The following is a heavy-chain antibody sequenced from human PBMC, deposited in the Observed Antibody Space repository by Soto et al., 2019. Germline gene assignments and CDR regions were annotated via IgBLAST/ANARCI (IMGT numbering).Heavy chain of an antibody. Sequence: GGSLRLSCAASGFTVSSNYMSWVRQAPGKGLEWVSVIYSGGSTYYADSVKGRFTISRDNSKNTLYPQMNSLRAEDTAVYYCARLNGAVGYYYYYYGMDVWGQGITVTVSS. CDR3: ARLNGAVGYYYYYYGMDV. CDR1: GFTVSSNY. J-gene: IGHJ6*02. CDR2: IYSGGST. V-gene: IGHV3-53*01. D-gene: IGHD6-19*01.